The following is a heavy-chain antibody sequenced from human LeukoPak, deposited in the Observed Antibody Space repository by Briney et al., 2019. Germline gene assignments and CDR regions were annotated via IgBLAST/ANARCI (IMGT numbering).Heavy chain of an antibody. CDR2: IYYSGST. CDR3: ARVGGSSYYDYGMDV. Sequence: PSETLSLTCTVSSGSISNYYWSWIRQPPGKGLEWIGYIYYSGSTNYSPSLKSRVTISVDMSKNQFSLKLNSVNAADTAVYYCARVGGSSYYDYGMDVWGQGTTVTVSS. D-gene: IGHD3-10*01. J-gene: IGHJ6*02. CDR1: SGSISNYY. V-gene: IGHV4-59*01.